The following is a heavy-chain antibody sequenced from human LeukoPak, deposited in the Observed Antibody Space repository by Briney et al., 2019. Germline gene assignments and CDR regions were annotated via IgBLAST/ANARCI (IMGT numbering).Heavy chain of an antibody. D-gene: IGHD3-22*01. J-gene: IGHJ4*02. CDR1: GGSFSGYY. CDR2: INHSGST. CDR3: ARGPAVYDSSGYYPDY. V-gene: IGHV4-34*01. Sequence: SSETLSLTCAVYGGSFSGYYWGWIRKPPGKGLEWIGEINHSGSTNYNPSLKSRVTISVDTSKNQFSLKLSSVTAADTAVYYCARGPAVYDSSGYYPDYWGQGTLVTVSS.